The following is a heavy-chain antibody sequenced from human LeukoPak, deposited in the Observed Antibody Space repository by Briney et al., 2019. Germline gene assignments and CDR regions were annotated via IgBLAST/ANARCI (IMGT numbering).Heavy chain of an antibody. CDR3: ARGGSYLSAFDI. CDR2: IYSGGST. V-gene: IGHV3-53*01. Sequence: GGSLRLSCAASGFTVSSNYMSWVRQAPGKGLEWVSIIYSGGSTFYADSVKGRFTISRDNSKNTQYLQMNSLRAEDTAVYYCARGGSYLSAFDIWGQGTMVTVSS. D-gene: IGHD1-26*01. J-gene: IGHJ3*02. CDR1: GFTVSSNY.